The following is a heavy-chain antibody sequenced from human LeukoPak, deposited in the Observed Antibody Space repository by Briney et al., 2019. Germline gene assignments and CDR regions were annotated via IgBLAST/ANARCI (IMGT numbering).Heavy chain of an antibody. CDR2: ISSNGVST. V-gene: IGHV3-64*01. D-gene: IGHD3-9*01. J-gene: IGHJ4*02. CDR1: GFTFSSYA. Sequence: GGSLRLSCAASGFTFSSYAMHWVRQAPGKGLEYVSAISSNGVSTYYANSVKGRFTISRDNSKNTLYLQMGSLRAEDMAVYYCARVRHDILTGPFDYWGQGTLVTVSS. CDR3: ARVRHDILTGPFDY.